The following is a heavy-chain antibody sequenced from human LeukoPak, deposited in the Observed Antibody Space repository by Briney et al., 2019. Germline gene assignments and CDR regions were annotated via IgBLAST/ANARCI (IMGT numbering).Heavy chain of an antibody. CDR1: GGSISSGSYY. D-gene: IGHD6-19*01. V-gene: IGHV4-61*02. CDR3: ARDVFSGWSWFDP. CDR2: IYTSGST. J-gene: IGHJ5*02. Sequence: PSETLSLTCTVSGGSISSGSYYWSWIRQPAGKGLEWIGRIYTSGSTNYNPSLKSRVTISVDTSKNQFSLKLSSVTAADTAVYYCARDVFSGWSWFDPWGQGTLVTVSS.